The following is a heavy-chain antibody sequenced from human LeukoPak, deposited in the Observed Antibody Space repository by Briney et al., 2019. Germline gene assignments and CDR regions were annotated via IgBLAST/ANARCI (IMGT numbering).Heavy chain of an antibody. V-gene: IGHV3-7*01. CDR3: ARVWLADAFDI. CDR2: IKQDGSEK. J-gene: IGHJ3*02. Sequence: GGSLRPSCAASGFTFSSYWMSWVRQAPGKGLEWVANIKQDGSEKYYVDSVKGRFTISRDNAKNSLYLQMNSLRAEDTAVYYCARVWLADAFDIWGQGTMVTVSS. D-gene: IGHD6-19*01. CDR1: GFTFSSYW.